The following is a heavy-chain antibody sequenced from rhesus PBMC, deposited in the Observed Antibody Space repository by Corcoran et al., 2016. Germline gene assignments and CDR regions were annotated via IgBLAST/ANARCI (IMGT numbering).Heavy chain of an antibody. Sequence: QVQLQESGPGVVTPSETLSLTCAVSGGSISDSYRWSWIRQPPGKGLEWIGYIYGSSTSTNYNPSLKSRVTISKDTSKNQFSLKLSSVTAADTAVYYCARAGTTFQYYYGLDSWGQGVVVTVSS. V-gene: IGHV4S10*01. CDR3: ARAGTTFQYYYGLDS. J-gene: IGHJ6*01. CDR1: GGSISDSYR. D-gene: IGHD1-26*01. CDR2: IYGSSTST.